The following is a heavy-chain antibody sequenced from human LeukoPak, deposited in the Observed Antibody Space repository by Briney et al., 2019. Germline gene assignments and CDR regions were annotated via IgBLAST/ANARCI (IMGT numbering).Heavy chain of an antibody. Sequence: PGGSLRLSCAASGFTVSSNYMSWVRQAPGKGLEWVSVIYSGGSTYYADSVKGRFTISRDNSKNTLYLQMNSLRAEDTAVYYCARLSLHYDILTGYMDVWGKGTTVTVSS. J-gene: IGHJ6*04. CDR1: GFTVSSNY. CDR3: ARLSLHYDILTGYMDV. D-gene: IGHD3-9*01. CDR2: IYSGGST. V-gene: IGHV3-53*05.